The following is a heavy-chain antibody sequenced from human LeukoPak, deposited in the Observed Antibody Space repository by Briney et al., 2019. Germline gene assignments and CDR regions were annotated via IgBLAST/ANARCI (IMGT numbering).Heavy chain of an antibody. CDR2: ISSSSSYI. Sequence: PGGSLRLSCAASGFTFISYLMHWLRQAPAKGLEWVSSISSSSSYIYYADSVKGRFTISRDNAKNSLYLQMNSLRAEDTAVYYCARARKVGASSFDYWGQGTLVTVSS. CDR3: ARARKVGASSFDY. V-gene: IGHV3-21*01. J-gene: IGHJ4*02. CDR1: GFTFISYL. D-gene: IGHD1-26*01.